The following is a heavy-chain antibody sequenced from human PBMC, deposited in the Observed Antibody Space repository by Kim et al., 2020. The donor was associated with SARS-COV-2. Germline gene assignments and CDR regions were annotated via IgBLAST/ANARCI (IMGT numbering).Heavy chain of an antibody. CDR2: IYSSGST. V-gene: IGHV4-39*01. D-gene: IGHD6-19*01. J-gene: IGHJ6*02. Sequence: SETLSLTCTVSGGSISSSSYYWGWIRQPPGKGLEWIGSIYSSGSTYYNPSLKSRVTISVDTSKNQFSLKLSSVTAADTAVYYCARRLGGWRNDCMDIWGQGTTVTVSS. CDR1: GGSISSSSYY. CDR3: ARRLGGWRNDCMDI.